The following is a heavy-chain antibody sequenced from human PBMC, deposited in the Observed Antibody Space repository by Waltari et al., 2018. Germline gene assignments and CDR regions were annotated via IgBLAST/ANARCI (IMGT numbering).Heavy chain of an antibody. CDR3: ASCGTVTRRWFDP. CDR1: GGSISSSSYY. V-gene: IGHV4-39*07. J-gene: IGHJ5*02. CDR2: IYYSGST. D-gene: IGHD2-21*01. Sequence: QLQLQESGPGLVKPSETLSITCTVSGGSISSSSYYWGWIRQPPGKGLEWIGCIYYSGSTYYNPSLKSRVTISVDTSKNQFSLKLSSVTAADTAVYYCASCGTVTRRWFDPWGQGTLVTVSS.